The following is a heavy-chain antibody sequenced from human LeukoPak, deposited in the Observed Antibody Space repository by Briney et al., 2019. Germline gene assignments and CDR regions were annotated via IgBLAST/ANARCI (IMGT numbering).Heavy chain of an antibody. CDR1: GFTVSSNY. CDR2: IKSKTDGGTT. V-gene: IGHV3-15*01. CDR3: TTGGSGNDY. D-gene: IGHD1-26*01. J-gene: IGHJ4*02. Sequence: GGSLRLSCAASGFTVSSNYMSWVRQAPGKGLEWVGRIKSKTDGGTTDHAAPVKGRFTISRDDSKNTLYPQMNSLKTEDTAVYYCTTGGSGNDYWGQGTLVTVSS.